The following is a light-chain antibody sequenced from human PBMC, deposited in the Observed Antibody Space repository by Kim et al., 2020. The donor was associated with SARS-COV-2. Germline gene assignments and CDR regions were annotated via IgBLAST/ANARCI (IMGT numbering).Light chain of an antibody. J-gene: IGLJ3*02. Sequence: QSVLTQPPSVSGAPGQRVTISCTGSSSNIGAGYDVHWYQQLPGTAPKLLIYHTYNRPSGVPDRFSGSKSGSSASLAITGLQAEDEADYFCQSYDTSLSGSWVFGGGTQLTVL. CDR2: HTY. CDR3: QSYDTSLSGSWV. CDR1: SSNIGAGYD. V-gene: IGLV1-40*01.